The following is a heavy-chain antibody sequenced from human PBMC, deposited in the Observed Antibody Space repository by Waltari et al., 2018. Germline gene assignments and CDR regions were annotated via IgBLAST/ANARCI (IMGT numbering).Heavy chain of an antibody. CDR1: GDSINSGDYY. D-gene: IGHD3-16*01. CDR2: VYKTGST. V-gene: IGHV4-30-4*01. J-gene: IGHJ2*01. CDR3: ARVWVDLFWYFDL. Sequence: QVQLQESGPGLVKASETLSLTCTVSGDSINSGDYYWSWIRQPPGKGLGWIGDVYKTGSTSSSPSLKSRLTRSADSSKNEFSLKLTSVTAADTAVYYCARVWVDLFWYFDLWGRGTLVTVST.